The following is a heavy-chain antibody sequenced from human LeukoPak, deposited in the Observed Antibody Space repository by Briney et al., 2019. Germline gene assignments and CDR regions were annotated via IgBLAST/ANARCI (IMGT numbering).Heavy chain of an antibody. J-gene: IGHJ5*02. CDR1: GGSISSYY. CDR3: ARGGGVTMVRGVIVWWFDP. D-gene: IGHD3-10*01. Sequence: SETMSLTCTVSGGSISSYYWSWIRQPPGKGLEWIGYIYYSGSTNYNPSLKSRVTISVDTSKNQFSLKLSSVTAADTAVYYCARGGGVTMVRGVIVWWFDPWGQGTLVTVSS. V-gene: IGHV4-59*01. CDR2: IYYSGST.